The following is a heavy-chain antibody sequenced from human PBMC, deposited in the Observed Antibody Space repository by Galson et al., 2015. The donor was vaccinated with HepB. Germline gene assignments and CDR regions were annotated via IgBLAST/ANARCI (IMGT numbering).Heavy chain of an antibody. CDR3: AKGPFSRSRRAYWYFDL. D-gene: IGHD6-25*01. CDR1: GFTFSSYG. CDR2: ISYDGSNK. J-gene: IGHJ2*01. Sequence: SLRLSCAASGFTFSSYGMHWVRQAPDKGLEWVAVISYDGSNKYYADSVKGRFTISRDNSKNTLYLQMNSLRAEDTAVYYCAKGPFSRSRRAYWYFDLWGRGTLVTVSS. V-gene: IGHV3-30*18.